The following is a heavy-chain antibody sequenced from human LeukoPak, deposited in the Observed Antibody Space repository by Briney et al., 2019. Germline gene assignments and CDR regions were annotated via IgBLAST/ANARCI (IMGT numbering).Heavy chain of an antibody. Sequence: GGSLRLSCAASGFTFSSYAMSWVRQAPGKGLEWVSAISGSGGSTYYADSVKGRFTTSRDNSKTTLYLQMNSLRAEDTAVYYCAKDGPEYYDILTGYLGPRPFDYWGQGTLVTVSS. CDR2: ISGSGGST. V-gene: IGHV3-23*01. CDR3: AKDGPEYYDILTGYLGPRPFDY. J-gene: IGHJ4*02. D-gene: IGHD3-9*01. CDR1: GFTFSSYA.